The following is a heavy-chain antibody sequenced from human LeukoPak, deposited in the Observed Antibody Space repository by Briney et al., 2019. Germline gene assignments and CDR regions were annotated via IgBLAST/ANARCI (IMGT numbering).Heavy chain of an antibody. CDR2: INPSGGST. Sequence: ASVKVSCKASGYTFTGYYMHWVRQAPGQGLEWMGWINPSGGSTSYAQKFQGRVTMTQDTYEDTAYMELSSLRSEDTAVYYCATDGIPGATTALDYWGQGTLVTVSS. CDR1: GYTFTGYY. J-gene: IGHJ4*02. CDR3: ATDGIPGATTALDY. D-gene: IGHD1-26*01. V-gene: IGHV1-46*01.